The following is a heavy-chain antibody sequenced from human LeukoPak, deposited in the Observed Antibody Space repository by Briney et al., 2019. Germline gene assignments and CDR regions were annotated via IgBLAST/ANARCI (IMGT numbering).Heavy chain of an antibody. V-gene: IGHV5-51*01. Sequence: GGSLKISFKGSGYRFTSYWIGWERPMPGKGMEWVGIIYPGDADTRYSPSFQVQVTISADKSISTAYLQWSSLKASDTAMYYCASSGYDPYYFDYWGQGTLVTVSS. CDR1: GYRFTSYW. CDR3: ASSGYDPYYFDY. D-gene: IGHD5-12*01. CDR2: IYPGDADT. J-gene: IGHJ4*02.